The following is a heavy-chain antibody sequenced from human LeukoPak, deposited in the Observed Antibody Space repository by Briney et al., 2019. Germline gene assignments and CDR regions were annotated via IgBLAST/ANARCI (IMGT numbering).Heavy chain of an antibody. V-gene: IGHV3-21*01. CDR3: ARHPYIAVAGTYYYYGMDV. Sequence: GGSLRLSCAASGFTFSSYNMNWVRQAPGKGLEWVSSISSSSSYIYYADSVKGRFTISGDNAKNSLYLQMNSLRAEDTAVYYCARHPYIAVAGTYYYYGMDVWGQGTTVTVSS. D-gene: IGHD6-19*01. CDR2: ISSSSSYI. J-gene: IGHJ6*02. CDR1: GFTFSSYN.